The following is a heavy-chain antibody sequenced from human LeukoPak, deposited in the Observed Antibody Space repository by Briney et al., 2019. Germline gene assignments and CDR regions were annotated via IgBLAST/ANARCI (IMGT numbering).Heavy chain of an antibody. V-gene: IGHV4-61*01. D-gene: IGHD2-2*02. Sequence: PSETLSLTCTVSGGSVSSGSYYWSWIRQPPGKGLEWIGYIYYSGSTNYNPSLKSRVTISVDTSKNQFSPKLSSVTAADTAVYYCARIPFVVVPAAIDYWGQGTLVTVSS. CDR2: IYYSGST. J-gene: IGHJ4*02. CDR1: GGSVSSGSYY. CDR3: ARIPFVVVPAAIDY.